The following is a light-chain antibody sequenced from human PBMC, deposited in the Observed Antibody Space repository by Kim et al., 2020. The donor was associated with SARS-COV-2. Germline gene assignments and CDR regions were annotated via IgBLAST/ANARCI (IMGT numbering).Light chain of an antibody. CDR1: TGAVTSGYY. V-gene: IGLV7-43*01. CDR2: STN. CDR3: LLYYGGTWV. Sequence: PGGTGTLTCASTTGAVTSGYYVNWFQQKPGQAPRALIYSTNNKHSWTPARFSGSLLGGKAALTLSGVQPEDEAEYYCLLYYGGTWVFGGGTQLTVL. J-gene: IGLJ3*02.